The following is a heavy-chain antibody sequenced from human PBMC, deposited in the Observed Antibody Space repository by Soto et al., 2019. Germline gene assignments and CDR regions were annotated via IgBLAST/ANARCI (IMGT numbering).Heavy chain of an antibody. V-gene: IGHV3-30-3*01. CDR1: GFTFSSYA. D-gene: IGHD3-22*01. J-gene: IGHJ4*02. CDR2: ISYDGSNK. CDR3: ARDLRPYDSSGYYHG. Sequence: PGGSLRLSCAASGFTFSSYAMHWVRQAPCKGLEWVAVISYDGSNKYYADSVKGRFTISRDNSKNTLYLQMNSLRAEDTAVYYCARDLRPYDSSGYYHGWGQGTLVTVSS.